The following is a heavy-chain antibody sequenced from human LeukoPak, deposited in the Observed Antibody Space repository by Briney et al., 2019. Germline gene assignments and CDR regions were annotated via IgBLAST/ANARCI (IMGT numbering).Heavy chain of an antibody. J-gene: IGHJ4*02. CDR2: ISSSSSTI. CDR3: VVVVAYGYYFDY. D-gene: IGHD2-15*01. CDR1: GFTFSSYS. Sequence: PGGSLRLSCAASGFTFSSYSMNWVRQAPGKGLEWVSYISSSSSTIYYADSVKGRFTISRDNAKNTLYLQMNSLRAEDTAVYYCVVVVAYGYYFDYWGQGTLVTVSS. V-gene: IGHV3-48*04.